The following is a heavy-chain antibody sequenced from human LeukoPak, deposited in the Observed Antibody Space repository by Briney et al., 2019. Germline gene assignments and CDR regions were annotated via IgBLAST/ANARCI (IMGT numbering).Heavy chain of an antibody. Sequence: GGSLRLSCAASGFTFSSYSMNWVRQAPGKGLEWVSSISSSSSYIYYADSVKGRFTISRDNAKNSLYLQMNSLRAEDTAVYYCARDLWFGEPLNNFDYWGRGTLVTVSS. CDR2: ISSSSSYI. V-gene: IGHV3-21*01. D-gene: IGHD3-10*01. CDR1: GFTFSSYS. J-gene: IGHJ4*02. CDR3: ARDLWFGEPLNNFDY.